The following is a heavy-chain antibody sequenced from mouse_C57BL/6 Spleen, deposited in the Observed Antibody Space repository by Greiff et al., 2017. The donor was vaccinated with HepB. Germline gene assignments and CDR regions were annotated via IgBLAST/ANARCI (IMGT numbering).Heavy chain of an antibody. J-gene: IGHJ4*01. CDR1: GYTFTDYY. CDR2: INPNNGGT. D-gene: IGHD2-4*01. CDR3: ARPLDYDDGGYYAMDY. Sequence: VQLQQSGPELVKPGASVKISCKASGYTFTDYYMNWVKPSHGKSLEWIGDINPNNGGTSYNQKFKGKATLTVDKSSSTAYRELRSLTSEDSAVYYCARPLDYDDGGYYAMDYWGQGTSVTVSS. V-gene: IGHV1-26*01.